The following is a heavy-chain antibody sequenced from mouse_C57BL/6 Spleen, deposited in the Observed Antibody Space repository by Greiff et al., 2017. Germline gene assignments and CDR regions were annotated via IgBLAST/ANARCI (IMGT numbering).Heavy chain of an antibody. CDR1: GYSITSGYY. V-gene: IGHV3-6*01. CDR2: ISYDGSN. J-gene: IGHJ3*01. CDR3: AREGDYGRFAY. Sequence: VQLKESGPGLVKPSQSLSLTCSVTGYSITSGYYWNWIRQFPGNKLEWMGYISYDGSNNYNPSLKNRISITSDTSKNQFFLKLNSVTTEDTATYYCAREGDYGRFAYWGQGTLVTVSA. D-gene: IGHD1-1*01.